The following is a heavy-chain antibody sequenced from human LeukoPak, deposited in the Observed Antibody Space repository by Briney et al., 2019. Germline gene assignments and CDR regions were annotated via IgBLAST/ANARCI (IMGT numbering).Heavy chain of an antibody. Sequence: ASVKVSCKASGYTFIGYYMQWVRQAPGQGIEWIGWIDPYSGGTHFAQRFQGRVSMTLDTSISPAYMELTRLTSDDTAVYYCARDGVAGSSDAFDIWGQGTMVTVPA. J-gene: IGHJ3*02. CDR2: IDPYSGGT. D-gene: IGHD6-19*01. CDR1: GYTFIGYY. V-gene: IGHV1-2*02. CDR3: ARDGVAGSSDAFDI.